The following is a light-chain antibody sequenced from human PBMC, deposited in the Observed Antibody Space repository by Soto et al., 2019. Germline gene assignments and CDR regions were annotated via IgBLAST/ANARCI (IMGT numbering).Light chain of an antibody. CDR2: ATS. V-gene: IGKV3-20*01. Sequence: EIVLTQSPGTLSLSPGEGAALSCRASQIVSNTYLAWYQQKPGQPPRLLIHATSSRATGIPDRFSGSGSGTDFTLTISRLEPEVLALYYCQQYVSSLGVYTFRQGTKLEI. CDR3: QQYVSSLGVYT. CDR1: QIVSNTY. J-gene: IGKJ2*01.